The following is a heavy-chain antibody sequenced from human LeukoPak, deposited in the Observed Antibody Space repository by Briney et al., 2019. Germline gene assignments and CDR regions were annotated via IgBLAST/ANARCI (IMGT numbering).Heavy chain of an antibody. Sequence: GGSLILSCACSGFTFSSYAMSWVRPAPGQGLEWVSAISDSGDYTSYADSVRGRFTISRDNSRNTLYLQMISLRPEDTAVYYCAKDTSIGKYCTNGVCSPFDYWGQGTLVTVSS. V-gene: IGHV3-23*01. D-gene: IGHD2-8*01. CDR1: GFTFSSYA. CDR3: AKDTSIGKYCTNGVCSPFDY. CDR2: ISDSGDYT. J-gene: IGHJ4*02.